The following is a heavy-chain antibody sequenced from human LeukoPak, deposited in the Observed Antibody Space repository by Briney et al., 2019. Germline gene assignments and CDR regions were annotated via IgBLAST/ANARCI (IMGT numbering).Heavy chain of an antibody. D-gene: IGHD3-16*02. J-gene: IGHJ5*02. V-gene: IGHV4-38-2*02. CDR3: ARGPYYDYVWGSYRLTWFDP. Sequence: PSETLSLTCTVSGYSISSGYFWGWIRQPPGKGLEWIGSFYHSGITYYNPSLKSRVTISVEMSKNQFSLKLSSVTAADTAVYYCARGPYYDYVWGSYRLTWFDPWGQGTLVTVSS. CDR1: GYSISSGYF. CDR2: FYHSGIT.